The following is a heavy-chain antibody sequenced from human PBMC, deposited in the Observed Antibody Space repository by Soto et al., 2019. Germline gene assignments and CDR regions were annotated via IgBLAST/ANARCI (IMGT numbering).Heavy chain of an antibody. V-gene: IGHV3-23*01. CDR1: GFTFSSYA. CDR3: AKDGGASLRFVGGGAFDI. Sequence: EVQLLESGGGLVQPGGSLRLSCAASGFTFSSYAMNWVRQAPGKGLEWVSAISGSAGSTYYADSVKGRFTISRDNSKDTLYLQMNSLSAEDTAVYYCAKDGGASLRFVGGGAFDIWGQGTMVTVSS. J-gene: IGHJ3*02. CDR2: ISGSAGST. D-gene: IGHD3-3*01.